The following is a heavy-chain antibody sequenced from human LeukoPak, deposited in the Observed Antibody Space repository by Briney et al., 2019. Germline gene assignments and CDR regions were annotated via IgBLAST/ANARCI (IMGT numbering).Heavy chain of an antibody. CDR1: GGSISSYY. V-gene: IGHV4-59*01. D-gene: IGHD1-26*01. Sequence: SETLSLTCTVSGGSISSYYWSWIPQPPGKGLEWMVYIYYSGSTNYNPSLKSRVTISVDTSKNQFSLKLSSVTAADTAVYYCARGSPSLLVAFDIWGQGTMVTVSS. J-gene: IGHJ3*02. CDR3: ARGSPSLLVAFDI. CDR2: IYYSGST.